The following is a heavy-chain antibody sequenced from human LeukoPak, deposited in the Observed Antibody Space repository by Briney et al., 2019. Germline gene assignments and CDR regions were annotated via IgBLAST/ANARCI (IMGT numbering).Heavy chain of an antibody. CDR3: AREYCSSTSCYRGYYYYGMDV. D-gene: IGHD2-2*02. V-gene: IGHV3-30-3*01. CDR1: GFTFSSYA. CDR2: ISYDGSNK. J-gene: IGHJ6*02. Sequence: GGSLRLSCAASGFTFSSYAMHWVRQAPGKGLEWVAVISYDGSNKYYADSVKGRFTTSRDNSKNTLYLQMNSLRAEDTAVYYCAREYCSSTSCYRGYYYYGMDVWGQGTTVTVSS.